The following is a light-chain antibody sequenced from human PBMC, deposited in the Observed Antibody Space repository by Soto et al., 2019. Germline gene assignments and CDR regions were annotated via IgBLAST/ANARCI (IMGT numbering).Light chain of an antibody. J-gene: IGLJ3*02. CDR2: EVS. V-gene: IGLV2-14*01. CDR1: SGDVGAYNY. CDR3: SSYTTTSTWV. Sequence: QSVLTQPASVSGSPGQSITISCTGTSGDVGAYNYVSWYQHHPGKAPKLIIYEVSNGPSGVSNRFSGSKSGNTASLTISGLQAEDEADYYCSSYTTTSTWVFGGGTKLTVL.